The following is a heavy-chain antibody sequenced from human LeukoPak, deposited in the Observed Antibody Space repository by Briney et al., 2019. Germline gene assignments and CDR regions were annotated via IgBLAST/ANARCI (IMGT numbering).Heavy chain of an antibody. J-gene: IGHJ4*02. D-gene: IGHD6-6*01. Sequence: GGSLRLSCAASGFTFSSHAMHWVRQAPGKGLEWVAVISYDGSNKYYADSVKGRFTISRDNSKNTLYLQMNSLRAEDTAVYYCAREWEGSIAALDYWGQGTLVTVSS. CDR2: ISYDGSNK. CDR3: AREWEGSIAALDY. CDR1: GFTFSSHA. V-gene: IGHV3-30-3*01.